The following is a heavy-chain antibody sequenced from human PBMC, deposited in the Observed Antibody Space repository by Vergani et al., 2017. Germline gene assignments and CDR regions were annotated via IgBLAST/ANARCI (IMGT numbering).Heavy chain of an antibody. D-gene: IGHD6-19*01. J-gene: IGHJ3*02. CDR1: GFTFIMHA. V-gene: IGHV3-23*01. CDR2: LSASDRRT. CDR3: AKVGRTEVAGTFGAFDI. Sequence: EVQLLESGGDFVQPGGSLRLSCAASGFTFIMHAMSWVRQAPGKGLEWVSTLSASDRRTHDADSVKGRFTISRDNSKNTLFLHMNSLRLEDKAVYYCAKVGRTEVAGTFGAFDIWGQGTMVTVSA.